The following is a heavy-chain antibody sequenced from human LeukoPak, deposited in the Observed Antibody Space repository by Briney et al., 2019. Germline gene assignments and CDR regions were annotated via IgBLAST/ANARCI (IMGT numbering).Heavy chain of an antibody. CDR1: GGSFNNYA. D-gene: IGHD3-10*01. CDR2: IIPIFGIA. Sequence: SVKVSCKASGGSFNNYAISWVRQAPGQGLEWMGRIIPIFGIANSAQKLQGRVTMTTDTSTSTAYMELRSPRSDDTAVYYCARYSRRSGNGMDVWGQGTTVTVSS. V-gene: IGHV1-69*04. J-gene: IGHJ6*02. CDR3: ARYSRRSGNGMDV.